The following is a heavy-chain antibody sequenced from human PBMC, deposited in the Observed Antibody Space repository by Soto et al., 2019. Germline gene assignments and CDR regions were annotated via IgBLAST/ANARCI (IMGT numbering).Heavy chain of an antibody. CDR3: AREFCSGGNCYTYYFDP. V-gene: IGHV3-74*01. J-gene: IGHJ5*02. CDR1: GLTFNRYW. Sequence: VGSLRLSCAASGLTFNRYWMHWVRHAPGKGLVWVSHINTDGSNTNYADSVKGRFTISRDNAKSTLFLQMNSLRDEDTAVYYCAREFCSGGNCYTYYFDPWGQGIPVTVSS. CDR2: INTDGSNT. D-gene: IGHD2-15*01.